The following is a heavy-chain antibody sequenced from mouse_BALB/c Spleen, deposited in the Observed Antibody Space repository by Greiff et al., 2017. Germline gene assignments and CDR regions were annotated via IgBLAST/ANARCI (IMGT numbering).Heavy chain of an antibody. V-gene: IGHV4-1*02. CDR3: AREKGGFAY. CDR2: INPDSSTI. CDR1: GFDFSRYW. Sequence: EVKLMESGGGLVQPGGSLKLSCAASGFDFSRYWMSWVRQAPGKGLEWIGEINPDSSTINYTPSLKDKFIISRDNAKNTLYLQMSKVRSEDTALYYCAREKGGFAYWGQGTLVTVSA. J-gene: IGHJ3*01.